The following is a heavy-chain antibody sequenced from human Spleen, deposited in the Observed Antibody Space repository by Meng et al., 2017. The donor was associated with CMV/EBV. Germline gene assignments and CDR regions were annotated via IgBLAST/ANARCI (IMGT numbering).Heavy chain of an antibody. J-gene: IGHJ4*02. CDR3: ARGHRIQYYYDSSGYYNY. CDR2: MKPNSGDT. V-gene: IGHV1-8*03. D-gene: IGHD3-22*01. Sequence: TFTNYDINWVRQATGQGLEWMGWMKPNSGDTGYAEKFQGRVTITRNTSISAAYMELSSLRSDDTAVHYCARGHRIQYYYDSSGYYNYWGQGTLVTVSS. CDR1: TFTNYD.